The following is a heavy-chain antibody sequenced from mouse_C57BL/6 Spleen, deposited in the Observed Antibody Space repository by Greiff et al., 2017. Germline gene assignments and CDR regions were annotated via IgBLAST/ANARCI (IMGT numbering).Heavy chain of an antibody. CDR2: IYPGDGDT. Sequence: QVQLKQSGAELVKPGASVKISCKASGYAFSSYWMNWVKQRPGKGLEWIGQIYPGDGDTNFNGKFKGKATLTADNSYSTAYMQLSSLTSADSAVYSVAKSGHYGAYYFDYWGQGTTLTVSS. CDR1: GYAFSSYW. J-gene: IGHJ2*01. V-gene: IGHV1-80*01. D-gene: IGHD1-1*01. CDR3: AKSGHYGAYYFDY.